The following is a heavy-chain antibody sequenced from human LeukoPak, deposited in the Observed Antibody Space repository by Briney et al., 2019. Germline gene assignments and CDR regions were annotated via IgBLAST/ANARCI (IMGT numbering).Heavy chain of an antibody. Sequence: SETLSLTCTVSGGSISSGGYYWSWIRQHPGKGLEWIGYIYYSGSTNYNPSLKSRVTISVDTSKNQFSLKLNSVTAADTAVYYCARDGSGWSPGWFDPWGQGTLVTVSS. V-gene: IGHV4-61*08. CDR3: ARDGSGWSPGWFDP. CDR1: GGSISSGGYY. CDR2: IYYSGST. D-gene: IGHD6-19*01. J-gene: IGHJ5*02.